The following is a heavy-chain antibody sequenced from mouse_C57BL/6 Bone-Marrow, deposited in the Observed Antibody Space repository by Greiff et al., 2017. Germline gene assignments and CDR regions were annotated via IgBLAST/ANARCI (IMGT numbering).Heavy chain of an antibody. CDR3: AGPAYGFDY. J-gene: IGHJ2*01. CDR1: GFTFSSYG. CDR2: ISSGGGYT. Sequence: EVQRVESGGDLVKPGGSLKLSCAASGFTFSSYGMSWVRQTPDKRLEWVATISSGGGYTYYPDTVKGRFTISRDNAKNTLYLQMSSLKSEDTAVYYCAGPAYGFDYWGQGTTLPVSS. D-gene: IGHD1-1*01. V-gene: IGHV5-6*01.